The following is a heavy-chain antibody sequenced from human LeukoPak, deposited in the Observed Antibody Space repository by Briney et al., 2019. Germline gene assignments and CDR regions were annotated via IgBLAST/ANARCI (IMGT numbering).Heavy chain of an antibody. CDR2: INHSGST. V-gene: IGHV4-34*01. CDR3: ASDVLRYFVGRDY. J-gene: IGHJ4*02. Sequence: GSLRLSCAASGFTFSNDWMCWVRQAPGKGLEWIGEINHSGSTNYNPSLKSRVTISVDTSKNQFSLKLSSVTAADTAVYYCASDVLRYFVGRDYWGQGTLVAVSS. CDR1: GFTFSNDW. D-gene: IGHD3-9*01.